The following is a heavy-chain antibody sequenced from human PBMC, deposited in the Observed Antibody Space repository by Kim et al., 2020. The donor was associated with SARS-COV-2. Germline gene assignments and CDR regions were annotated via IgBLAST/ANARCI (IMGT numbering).Heavy chain of an antibody. V-gene: IGHV4-39*01. Sequence: SETLSLTCTVSGGSISSSSYYWGWIRQPPGKGLEWIGSIYYSGSTYYNPSLKSRVTISVDTSKNQFSLKLSSVTAADTAVYYCARQGPGYDFWSDIYYYYYMDVWGKGTTVTVSS. CDR2: IYYSGST. J-gene: IGHJ6*03. CDR3: ARQGPGYDFWSDIYYYYYMDV. CDR1: GGSISSSSYY. D-gene: IGHD3-3*01.